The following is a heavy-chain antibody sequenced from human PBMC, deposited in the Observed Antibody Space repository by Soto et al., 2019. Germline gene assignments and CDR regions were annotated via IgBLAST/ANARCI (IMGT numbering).Heavy chain of an antibody. J-gene: IGHJ4*02. CDR1: GDSISSSRYY. Sequence: QLQLQESGPGLVKPSETLSLTCTVSGDSISSSRYYWGWVRQPPGKGLEWIGSIYYRGSTYYSPSLKSRVTISVDTSKNQVSLKLSSVTAADTAVYYCARHLHPTPGYCPSTSCYHFDYWGQGTLVTVSS. CDR3: ARHLHPTPGYCPSTSCYHFDY. D-gene: IGHD2-2*01. CDR2: IYYRGST. V-gene: IGHV4-39*01.